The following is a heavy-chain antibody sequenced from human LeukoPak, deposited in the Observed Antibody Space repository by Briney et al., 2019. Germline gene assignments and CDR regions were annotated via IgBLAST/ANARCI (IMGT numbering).Heavy chain of an antibody. CDR2: ISSSSSYI. CDR1: GFTFSSYS. Sequence: GSLRLSCAASGFTFSSYSMNWVRQAPGKGLEWGSSISSSSSYIYYADSVKGRFTISRDNAKNSLYLQMNSLRAEDTAVYYCARLHYGDSPYYYMDVWGKGTTVTISS. D-gene: IGHD4-17*01. J-gene: IGHJ6*03. V-gene: IGHV3-21*01. CDR3: ARLHYGDSPYYYMDV.